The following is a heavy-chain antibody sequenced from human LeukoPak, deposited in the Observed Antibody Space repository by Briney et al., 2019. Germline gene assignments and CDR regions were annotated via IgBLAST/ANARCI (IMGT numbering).Heavy chain of an antibody. J-gene: IGHJ4*02. V-gene: IGHV3-9*01. Sequence: PGRSLRLSCAASGYTFDDYAMHWVRQAPGKGLEWVSGISWNSGSIGYADSVKGRFTISRDNAKNSLYLQMNSLRAEDTAVYYCAKGPSLGDYWGQGTLVTVSS. CDR3: AKGPSLGDY. CDR1: GYTFDDYA. CDR2: ISWNSGSI.